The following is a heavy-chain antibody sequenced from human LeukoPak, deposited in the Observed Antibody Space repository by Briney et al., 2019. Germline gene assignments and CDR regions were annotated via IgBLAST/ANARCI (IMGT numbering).Heavy chain of an antibody. D-gene: IGHD6-13*01. J-gene: IGHJ4*02. Sequence: PSQTLSLTCTVSGGSISSGSYYWSWIRQPAGKGLEWIGRIYTSGSTNYNPSLKSRVTISVDTSKNQFSLKLSSVTAADTAVYYCARVYSSSWGLFDYWGQGTLVTVSS. V-gene: IGHV4-61*02. CDR3: ARVYSSSWGLFDY. CDR2: IYTSGST. CDR1: GGSISSGSYY.